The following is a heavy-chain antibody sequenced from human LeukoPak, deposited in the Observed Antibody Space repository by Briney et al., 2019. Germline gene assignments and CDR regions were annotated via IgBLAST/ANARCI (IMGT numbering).Heavy chain of an antibody. CDR2: INPNSGGT. J-gene: IGHJ4*02. CDR3: ARATGYSRNYFDY. CDR1: GYTFTGYY. D-gene: IGHD6-13*01. Sequence: ASVKVSFKASGYTFTGYYMHWVRQAPGQGLEWMGWINPNSGGTNYAQKFQGRVTMTRDTSISTAYMELSRLRSDDTAVYYCARATGYSRNYFDYWGQGTLVTVSS. V-gene: IGHV1-2*02.